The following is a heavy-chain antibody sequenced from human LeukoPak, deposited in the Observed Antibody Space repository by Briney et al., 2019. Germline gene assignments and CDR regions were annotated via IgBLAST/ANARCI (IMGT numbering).Heavy chain of an antibody. J-gene: IGHJ4*02. CDR2: ISGDGRVT. D-gene: IGHD1-14*01. V-gene: IGHV3-43*02. CDR1: GFTFNDYP. CDR3: ATASQPGTTFDY. Sequence: PGGSLRLSCAASGFTFNDYPMYWVRQAPGKGLDWIALISGDGRVTYYADSVKGRFTISRDNSKNSLYLQMNSLRPEDTALYYCATASQPGTTFDYWGQGTLVTASS.